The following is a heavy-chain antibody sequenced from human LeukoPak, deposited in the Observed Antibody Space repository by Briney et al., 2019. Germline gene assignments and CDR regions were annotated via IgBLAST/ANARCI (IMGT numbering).Heavy chain of an antibody. CDR2: FDPEDGET. J-gene: IGHJ4*02. V-gene: IGHV1-24*01. CDR3: ATVITYYYDSSGYYHFDY. D-gene: IGHD3-22*01. CDR1: GYTLTELF. Sequence: ASVKVSCKVSGYTLTELFMHWVRQAPGKGLEWMGGFDPEDGETIYAQKFQGRVTMTEDTSTDTAYMELSSLRSEDTAVYYCATVITYYYDSSGYYHFDYWGQGTLVTVSS.